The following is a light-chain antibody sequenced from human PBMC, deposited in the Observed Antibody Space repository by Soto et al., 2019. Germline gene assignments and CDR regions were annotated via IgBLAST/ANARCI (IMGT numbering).Light chain of an antibody. V-gene: IGKV3-20*01. CDR2: GTS. J-gene: IGKJ1*01. Sequence: TQSPGTLSLSPGERATLSCRAVQSVTSIYLAWYQQKPGQAPRLLIYGTSFRASGIPDRFRGSGSGTDFTLTISSLEPEDSAGYYCQDSSTSPWPFGQGTKVEIK. CDR1: QSVTSIY. CDR3: QDSSTSPWP.